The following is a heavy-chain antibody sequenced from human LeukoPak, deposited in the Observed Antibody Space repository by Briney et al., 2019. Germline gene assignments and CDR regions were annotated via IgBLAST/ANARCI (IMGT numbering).Heavy chain of an antibody. CDR2: IYYSGST. V-gene: IGHV4-59*01. Sequence: TASETLSLTCTVSGGSISSYYWGWIRQPPGKGLEWIGYIYYSGSTNYNPSLKSRVTISVDTSKNQFSLKLSSVTAADTAVYYCAREGYNGSVAFDIWGQGTMVTVSS. J-gene: IGHJ3*02. D-gene: IGHD3-10*01. CDR3: AREGYNGSVAFDI. CDR1: GGSISSYY.